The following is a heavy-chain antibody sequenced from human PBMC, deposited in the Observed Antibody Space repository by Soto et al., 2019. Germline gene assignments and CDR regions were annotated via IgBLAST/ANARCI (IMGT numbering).Heavy chain of an antibody. V-gene: IGHV3-11*06. CDR3: ARDGTATYYYGSGSYMGYNWFDP. Sequence: QVQLVESGGGLVKPGGSLRLSCAASGFTFSDYYMSWIRQAPGQGLEWVSYISSSSSYTNYADSVKGRFTISRDNAKNSLYLQRNSLRAEDTAVYYCARDGTATYYYGSGSYMGYNWFDPWGQGTLVTVSS. CDR2: ISSSSSYT. D-gene: IGHD3-10*01. J-gene: IGHJ5*02. CDR1: GFTFSDYY.